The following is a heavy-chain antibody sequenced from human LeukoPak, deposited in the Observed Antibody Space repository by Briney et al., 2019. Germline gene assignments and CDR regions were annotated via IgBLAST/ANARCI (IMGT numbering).Heavy chain of an antibody. Sequence: SETLSLTCTVSGGSISSSSYYWGWIRQPPGKGLEWIGSIYYSGSTYYNPSLKSRVTISVDTSKNQFSLKLSSVTAADTAVYYCAAEICGGNTDCCTFDFWGPGTPVTVSS. CDR3: AAEICGGNTDCCTFDF. D-gene: IGHD4-23*01. CDR1: GGSISSSSYY. V-gene: IGHV4-39*07. J-gene: IGHJ3*01. CDR2: IYYSGST.